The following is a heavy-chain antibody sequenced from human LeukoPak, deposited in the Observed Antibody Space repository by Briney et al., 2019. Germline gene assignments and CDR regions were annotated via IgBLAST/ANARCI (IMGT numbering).Heavy chain of an antibody. CDR1: GGTFSSYA. V-gene: IGHV1-69*04. Sequence: ASVKVSCKASGGTFSSYAISWVRQAPGQGLEWMGRIIPILGIANYAQKFQGRVTITADKSTSTAYMELSSLRSEDTAVYYCARQYSSSWYYFDYWGQGTLVTGSS. CDR2: IIPILGIA. D-gene: IGHD6-13*01. J-gene: IGHJ4*02. CDR3: ARQYSSSWYYFDY.